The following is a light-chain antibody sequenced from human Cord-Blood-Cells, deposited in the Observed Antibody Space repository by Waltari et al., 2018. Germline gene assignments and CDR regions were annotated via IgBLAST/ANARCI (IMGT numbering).Light chain of an antibody. V-gene: IGLV2-11*01. CDR3: CSYAGSYTWV. Sequence: QSALTQPRSVSGSPGQSVTISCTGTSSDFGGYNYVSWYQQPPCKAPKLMIYDVSKRPSGVPDRFSGSKSGNTASLTISGLQAEDEADYYCCSYAGSYTWVFGGGTKLTVL. J-gene: IGLJ3*02. CDR2: DVS. CDR1: SSDFGGYNY.